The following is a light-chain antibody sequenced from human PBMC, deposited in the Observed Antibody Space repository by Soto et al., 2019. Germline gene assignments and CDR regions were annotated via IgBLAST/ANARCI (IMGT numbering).Light chain of an antibody. V-gene: IGLV2-14*01. CDR2: DVS. CDR3: SSYTNHNTPSL. CDR1: SGDVGGYNF. Sequence: QSALTQPASVSGSPGQSITISCTGTSGDVGGYNFVSWYQQHPGKAPKLMICDVSDRPSGVSNRFSGSKSGNTASLTISGLQAEDESDYYCSSYTNHNTPSLLATGTKVT. J-gene: IGLJ1*01.